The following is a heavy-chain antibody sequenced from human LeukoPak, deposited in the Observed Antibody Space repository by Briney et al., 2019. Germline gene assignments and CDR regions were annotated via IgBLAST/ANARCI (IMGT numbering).Heavy chain of an antibody. V-gene: IGHV1-2*02. CDR3: AREGEQEAGGNWFDP. J-gene: IGHJ5*02. CDR1: GYTFTGYY. Sequence: ASVKVSCKASGYTFTGYYMHWVRQAPGQGLEWMGWINPNSGGTNYAQKFQGRVTMTRDTSISTAYMELSRLRSDDTAVYYCAREGEQEAGGNWFDPWGQGTLVTVSS. D-gene: IGHD1/OR15-1a*01. CDR2: INPNSGGT.